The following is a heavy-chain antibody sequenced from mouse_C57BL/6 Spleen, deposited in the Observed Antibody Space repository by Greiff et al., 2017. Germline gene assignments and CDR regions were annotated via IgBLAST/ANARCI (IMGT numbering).Heavy chain of an antibody. V-gene: IGHV1-82*01. Sequence: VKLVESGPELVKPGASVKISCKASGYAFSSSWMNWVKQRPGKGLEWIGRIYPGDGDTNYNGKFKGKATLTADKSSSTAYMQLSSLTSEDSAVYFCARSGLRDWYFDVWGTGTTVTVSS. J-gene: IGHJ1*03. CDR2: IYPGDGDT. CDR3: ARSGLRDWYFDV. D-gene: IGHD2-2*01. CDR1: GYAFSSSW.